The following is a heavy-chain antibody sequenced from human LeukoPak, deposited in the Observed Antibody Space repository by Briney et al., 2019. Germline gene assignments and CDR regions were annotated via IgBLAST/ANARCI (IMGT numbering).Heavy chain of an antibody. J-gene: IGHJ4*02. D-gene: IGHD3-10*01. CDR1: AGSLSSGGHY. CDR2: IHHSGRS. CDR3: ARGGNRFGGFYFDY. V-gene: IGHV4-31*03. Sequence: SQTLSLTCTVSAGSLSSGGHYWAWIRQFPGKGLESIGFIHHSGRSRHNPSLKDRVAISVDTSRKQFAPKLSSVTAADTAMYYCARGGNRFGGFYFDYWGQGIQVIVSS.